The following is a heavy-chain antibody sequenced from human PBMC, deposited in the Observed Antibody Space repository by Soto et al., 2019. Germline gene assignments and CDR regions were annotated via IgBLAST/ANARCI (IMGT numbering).Heavy chain of an antibody. J-gene: IGHJ6*02. V-gene: IGHV3-23*01. D-gene: IGHD6-13*01. CDR1: GFPFSIYA. CDR3: ANRIAAAARHYYGMDV. Sequence: GGSLRLSCAASGFPFSIYAMSLVRQSPGKGLEWVSAISGSGGSAYYADSVKGRFTISRDNSKNTLYLQMNSLRAEDTAVYYCANRIAAAARHYYGMDVWGQGTTVTVSS. CDR2: ISGSGGSA.